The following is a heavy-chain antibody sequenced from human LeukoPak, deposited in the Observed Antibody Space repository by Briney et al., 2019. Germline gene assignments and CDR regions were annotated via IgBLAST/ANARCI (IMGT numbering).Heavy chain of an antibody. CDR3: ARYSYDFWSGYYNPPGAFDI. Sequence: GGSLRLSCAASGFTFSSYAMSWVRQAPGKGLEWVSAISGSGGSTYYADSVKGRFTISRDNSKNTLNLQMNSLRAEDTAVYYCARYSYDFWSGYYNPPGAFDIWGQGTMVTVSS. D-gene: IGHD3-3*01. V-gene: IGHV3-23*01. CDR1: GFTFSSYA. J-gene: IGHJ3*02. CDR2: ISGSGGST.